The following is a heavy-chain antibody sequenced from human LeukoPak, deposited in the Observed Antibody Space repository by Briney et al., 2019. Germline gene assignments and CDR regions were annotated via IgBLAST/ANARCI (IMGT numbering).Heavy chain of an antibody. V-gene: IGHV3-53*01. J-gene: IGHJ4*02. CDR1: GFTVSSNY. CDR3: ARALSGIAVAGYYFGY. Sequence: GGSLRLSCAASGFTVSSNYMSWVRQAPGKGLEWVSVIYSGDTTYYADSVKGRFTISRDNSKNTLYLQMSSLRAEDTAVYYCARALSGIAVAGYYFGYWGQGTLVTVSS. CDR2: IYSGDTT. D-gene: IGHD6-19*01.